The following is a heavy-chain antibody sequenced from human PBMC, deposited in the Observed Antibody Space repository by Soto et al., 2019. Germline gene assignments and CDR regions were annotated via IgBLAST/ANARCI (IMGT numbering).Heavy chain of an antibody. J-gene: IGHJ6*02. D-gene: IGHD3-10*01. CDR3: ARGVGYYYYYYGMDV. V-gene: IGHV4-59*01. CDR1: GGSISSYY. Sequence: SETLSLTCTVSGGSISSYYWSWIRQPPGKGLEWIGYIYYSGSTNYNPSLKSRVTISVDTSKNQFSLKLSSVTAADTAVYYCARGVGYYYYYYGMDVWGQGTTVTVSS. CDR2: IYYSGST.